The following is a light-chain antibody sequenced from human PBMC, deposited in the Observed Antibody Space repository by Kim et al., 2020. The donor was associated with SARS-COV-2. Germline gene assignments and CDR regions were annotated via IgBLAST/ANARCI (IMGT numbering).Light chain of an antibody. CDR2: LNSDGSH. CDR1: SGHSSYA. V-gene: IGLV4-69*01. CDR3: QTWGTGVWV. J-gene: IGLJ3*02. Sequence: ASVKPTCTLSSGHSSYAIAWHQQQPEKGPRLLMKLNSDGSHNKGDGIPDRFSGSSSGAERYLTISSLQSEDEGDYYCQTWGTGVWVFGGGTQLTVL.